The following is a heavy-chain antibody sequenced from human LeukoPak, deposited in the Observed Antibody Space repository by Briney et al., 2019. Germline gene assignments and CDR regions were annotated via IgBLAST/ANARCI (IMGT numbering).Heavy chain of an antibody. V-gene: IGHV4-59*01. D-gene: IGHD5-12*01. CDR3: ASPRNSGYDLDY. CDR2: IYYSGST. J-gene: IGHJ4*02. CDR1: GGSISSYY. Sequence: PSETLSLTCTVSGGSISSYYWSWIRQPPGKGLEWIGYIYYSGSTNYNPSLKSRVTISVDTSKNQFSLKLSSVTAADTAVYYCASPRNSGYDLDYWGQGTLVTVSS.